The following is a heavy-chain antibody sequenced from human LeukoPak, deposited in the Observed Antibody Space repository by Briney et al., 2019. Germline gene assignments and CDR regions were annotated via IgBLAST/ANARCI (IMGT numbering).Heavy chain of an antibody. CDR3: ARVARGSTDY. J-gene: IGHJ4*02. V-gene: IGHV4-59*01. D-gene: IGHD3-10*01. Sequence: SETLSLTCTVSGGSISSYYWNWIRQPPGKGLEWIGNIYYSGSTNYNPSLKSRVTISVDTSKNQFSLKLSSVTAADTAVYYCARVARGSTDYWGQATLVTVSS. CDR2: IYYSGST. CDR1: GGSISSYY.